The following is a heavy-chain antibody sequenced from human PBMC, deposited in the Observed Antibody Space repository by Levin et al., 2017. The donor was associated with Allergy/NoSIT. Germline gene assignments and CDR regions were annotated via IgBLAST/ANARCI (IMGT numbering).Heavy chain of an antibody. D-gene: IGHD2-8*02. CDR1: GYSFSDYY. Sequence: GESLKISCKASGYSFSDYYIHWVRQAPGQGLEWMGRINPNSGGTNYAQTFQGRVTMTRDTSTCSAYMELSRLTSDATAVYYCARDKSYRDTGGSYDSWGQGTLVTVSS. V-gene: IGHV1-2*02. J-gene: IGHJ5*01. CDR2: INPNSGGT. CDR3: ARDKSYRDTGGSYDS.